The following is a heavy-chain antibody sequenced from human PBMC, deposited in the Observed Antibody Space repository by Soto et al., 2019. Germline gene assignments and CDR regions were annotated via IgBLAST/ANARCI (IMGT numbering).Heavy chain of an antibody. CDR2: MNPNSGNT. V-gene: IGHV1-8*01. Sequence: ASVKVSCKASGYTFTSYDINWVRQATGQGLEWMGWMNPNSGNTGYAQKFQGRVTMTRNTSISTAYMELSSLRSEDTAVYYCAARIAVAGSQYYYYGMDVWGQGTTVTVSS. CDR3: AARIAVAGSQYYYYGMDV. J-gene: IGHJ6*02. D-gene: IGHD6-19*01. CDR1: GYTFTSYD.